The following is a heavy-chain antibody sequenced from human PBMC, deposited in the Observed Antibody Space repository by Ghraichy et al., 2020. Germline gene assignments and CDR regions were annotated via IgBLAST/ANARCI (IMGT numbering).Heavy chain of an antibody. J-gene: IGHJ6*02. V-gene: IGHV3-23*01. D-gene: IGHD2-2*01. CDR3: ARYCTSASCNGFYYGMDV. Sequence: LSLTCAASGFTFSSYAMSWVRQAPGKGLEWVSAISNSASNAYYADSLKGRLTISRDNSKNTLYLQMNSLRAEDTAIYYCARYCTSASCNGFYYGMDVWGQGTTVTVSS. CDR2: ISNSASNA. CDR1: GFTFSSYA.